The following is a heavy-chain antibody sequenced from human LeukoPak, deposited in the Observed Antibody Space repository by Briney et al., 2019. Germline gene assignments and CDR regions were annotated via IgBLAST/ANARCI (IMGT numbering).Heavy chain of an antibody. CDR2: ISSSSSYI. V-gene: IGHV3-21*01. CDR3: ARESVEYYYDSSGFLKFGAFDI. J-gene: IGHJ3*02. CDR1: GFTFSSYS. D-gene: IGHD3-22*01. Sequence: GGSLRLSCAASGFTFSSYSMNWVRQAPGKGLEWVSSISSSSSYIYYADSVKGRFTISRDNAKNSLYLQMNSLRAEDTAVYYCARESVEYYYDSSGFLKFGAFDIWGQGTMVTVSS.